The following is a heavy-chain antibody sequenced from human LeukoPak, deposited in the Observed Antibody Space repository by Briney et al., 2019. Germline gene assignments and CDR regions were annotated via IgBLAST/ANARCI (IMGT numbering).Heavy chain of an antibody. Sequence: GRSLRLSCAASGFTFSSYGMHWVSQAPGKGLEWVAVISYDGSNKYYADSVKGRFTISRDNSKHTLYLQMNSLRAEDTAVYYCARGYTGLEYWGQGTLVTVSS. D-gene: IGHD1-14*01. CDR3: ARGYTGLEY. CDR1: GFTFSSYG. CDR2: ISYDGSNK. J-gene: IGHJ4*02. V-gene: IGHV3-30*03.